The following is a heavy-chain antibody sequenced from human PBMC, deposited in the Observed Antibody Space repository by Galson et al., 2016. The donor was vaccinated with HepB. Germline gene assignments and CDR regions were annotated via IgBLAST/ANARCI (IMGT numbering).Heavy chain of an antibody. CDR3: VKDFDYVWGSFRFQTKYYFDY. J-gene: IGHJ4*02. D-gene: IGHD3-16*02. CDR2: ISSNGGTT. V-gene: IGHV3-64D*06. Sequence: SLRLSCAASGFTFSRYALHWVRQAPGKGLEYVSAISSNGGTTYYADSVKGRFTISRDNLKNTLYLQVSSLRAEDTAVYYCVKDFDYVWGSFRFQTKYYFDYWGQGTLVTVSS. CDR1: GFTFSRYA.